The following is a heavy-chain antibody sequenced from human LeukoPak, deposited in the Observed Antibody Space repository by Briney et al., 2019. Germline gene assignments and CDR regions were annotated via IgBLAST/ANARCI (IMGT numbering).Heavy chain of an antibody. CDR1: GGSISTSSYY. J-gene: IGHJ6*03. V-gene: IGHV4-39*07. CDR3: ARVSAAAAIGGVYYYYYMDV. D-gene: IGHD6-13*01. Sequence: SETLSLTCTVSGGSISTSSYYWGWVRQPPGKGLGWIGNIFYSGSTYYSPSLKGRVTISVDTSKNQFSLKLSSVTAADTAVYYCARVSAAAAIGGVYYYYYMDVWGKGTTVTVSS. CDR2: IFYSGST.